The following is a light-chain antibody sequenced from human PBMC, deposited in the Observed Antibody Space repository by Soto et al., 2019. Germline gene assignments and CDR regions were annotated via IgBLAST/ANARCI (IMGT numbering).Light chain of an antibody. CDR1: QTISAN. Sequence: DIVMTQSPGTLSLSPGERATLSCRASQTISANLAWYQQRPGQAPRLLIYGASTRATGIPARFTGSGSGTEFTLTISSLQSEHFAVYYCQQYNNWPITFGPGTRLEI. V-gene: IGKV3-15*01. J-gene: IGKJ5*01. CDR2: GAS. CDR3: QQYNNWPIT.